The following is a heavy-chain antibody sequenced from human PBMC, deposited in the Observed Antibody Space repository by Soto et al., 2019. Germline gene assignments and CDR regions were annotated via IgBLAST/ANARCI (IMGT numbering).Heavy chain of an antibody. D-gene: IGHD2-15*01. CDR1: GGSFSGYY. CDR3: ARQYCSGGSCYLRYWYFDL. CDR2: INHSGST. V-gene: IGHV4-34*01. J-gene: IGHJ2*01. Sequence: QVQLQQWGAGLLKPSETLSLTCAVYGGSFSGYYWSWIRQPPGKGLDWIGEINHSGSTNYNPSLKSRVTISVDTSKNQFSLKLSSVTAADTAVYYCARQYCSGGSCYLRYWYFDLWGRGTLVTVSS.